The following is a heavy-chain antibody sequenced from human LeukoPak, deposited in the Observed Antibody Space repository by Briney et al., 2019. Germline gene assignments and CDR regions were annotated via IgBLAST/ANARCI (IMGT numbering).Heavy chain of an antibody. CDR2: TYYRSKWSS. D-gene: IGHD4-17*01. Sequence: SQTLSLTCAIPGDSVSSKSAAWNWIRQSPSRGLEWLGRTYYRSKWSSGYAESVKSRITINPDTSKNQFSLQLNSVTPEDTAVYYCARDLTTVTSEFDYWGQGTLVTVSS. CDR3: ARDLTTVTSEFDY. CDR1: GDSVSSKSAA. J-gene: IGHJ4*02. V-gene: IGHV6-1*01.